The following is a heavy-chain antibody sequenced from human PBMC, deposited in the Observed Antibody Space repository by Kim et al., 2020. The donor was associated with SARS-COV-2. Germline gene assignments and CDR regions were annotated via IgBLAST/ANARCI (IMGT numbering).Heavy chain of an antibody. CDR1: GFTFSNYW. Sequence: GGSLRLSCAASGFTFSNYWMHWVRQAPGKGLVWVSRIKSDGSVKTYADSVKGRFTVSRDNAKNTLYLQMNSLSVEDTAVYSCARAWYYYYAMDVWGQGTTVTVSS. V-gene: IGHV3-74*01. CDR2: IKSDGSVK. J-gene: IGHJ6*02. CDR3: ARAWYYYYAMDV.